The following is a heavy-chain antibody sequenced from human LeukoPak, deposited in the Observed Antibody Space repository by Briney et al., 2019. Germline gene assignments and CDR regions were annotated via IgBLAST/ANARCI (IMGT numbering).Heavy chain of an antibody. J-gene: IGHJ6*03. D-gene: IGHD2-2*01. V-gene: IGHV4-59*01. Sequence: SETLSLTCSLSGDSISLYYRNWIRQPPGKGLEWIGYMSYSGSTNYNPSLKSRVTLSIDKSKNQLSLKLMSVTAADTAVYYCVRAAPSIIVEPAVPQYSYYYMDVWGKGTTITVSS. CDR3: VRAAPSIIVEPAVPQYSYYYMDV. CDR2: MSYSGST. CDR1: GDSISLYY.